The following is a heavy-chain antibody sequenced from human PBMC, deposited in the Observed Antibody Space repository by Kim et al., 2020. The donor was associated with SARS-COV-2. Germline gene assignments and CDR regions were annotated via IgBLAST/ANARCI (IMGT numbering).Heavy chain of an antibody. V-gene: IGHV3-23*01. CDR3: AKDLEPERITMVRGVES. J-gene: IGHJ4*02. Sequence: VKGRFTISRDNSKNTLYLQMNSLRAEDTAVYYCAKDLEPERITMVRGVESWGQGTLVTVSS. D-gene: IGHD3-10*01.